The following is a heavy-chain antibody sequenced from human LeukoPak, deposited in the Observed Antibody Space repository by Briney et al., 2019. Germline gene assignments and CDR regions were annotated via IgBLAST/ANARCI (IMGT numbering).Heavy chain of an antibody. Sequence: GGSLRLSCAASGFTFSSYEMNWVRQAPGKGLERVSYISSSGSTIYYADSVKGRFTISRDNAKNSLYLQMNSLRAEDTAVYYCARYTAMAFDYWGQGTLVTVSS. CDR1: GFTFSSYE. CDR3: ARYTAMAFDY. V-gene: IGHV3-48*03. J-gene: IGHJ4*02. CDR2: ISSSGSTI. D-gene: IGHD5-18*01.